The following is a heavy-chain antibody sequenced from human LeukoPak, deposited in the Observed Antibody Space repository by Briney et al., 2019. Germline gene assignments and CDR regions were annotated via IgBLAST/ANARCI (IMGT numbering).Heavy chain of an antibody. Sequence: SSESLSLTCTVSIGSINNYYWNWIRQPPGKGLEWIGYIFYSGSTNYNPSLNSRVTISVDTSKNQFSLKLSSVTAADTAVYYCARDYYDSSGFSYFDSWGRGTLVTVSS. CDR1: IGSINNYY. CDR3: ARDYYDSSGFSYFDS. V-gene: IGHV4-59*01. CDR2: IFYSGST. J-gene: IGHJ4*02. D-gene: IGHD3-22*01.